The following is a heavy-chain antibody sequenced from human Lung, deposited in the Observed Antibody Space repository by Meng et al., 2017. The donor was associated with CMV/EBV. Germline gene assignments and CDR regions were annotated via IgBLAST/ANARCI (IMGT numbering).Heavy chain of an antibody. CDR1: GCTFSDFY. V-gene: IGHV3-11*01. Sequence: SLMISCAAPGCTFSDFYMSWIRQAPGKGLEWVSYITSSGRTIHYADSVKGRFTVSMDNAKNSLYLQMNSLRAEDTAVYYCARGSRVTMIVVAPSGWGQGTLVTVSS. CDR3: ARGSRVTMIVVAPSG. CDR2: ITSSGRTI. J-gene: IGHJ4*02. D-gene: IGHD3-22*01.